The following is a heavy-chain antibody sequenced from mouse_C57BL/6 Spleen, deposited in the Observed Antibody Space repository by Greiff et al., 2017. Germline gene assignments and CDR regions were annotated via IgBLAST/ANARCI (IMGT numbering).Heavy chain of an antibody. CDR2: ISYDGSN. Sequence: EVQLVESGPGLVKPSQSLSLTCSVTGYSITSGYYWNWIRQFPGNKLEWMGYISYDGSNNYNPSLKNRISITRDTSKNQFFLKLNSVTTEDTATYFCASDGYPAWYFDVWGTGTTVTVSS. J-gene: IGHJ1*03. V-gene: IGHV3-6*01. CDR1: GYSITSGYY. D-gene: IGHD2-2*01. CDR3: ASDGYPAWYFDV.